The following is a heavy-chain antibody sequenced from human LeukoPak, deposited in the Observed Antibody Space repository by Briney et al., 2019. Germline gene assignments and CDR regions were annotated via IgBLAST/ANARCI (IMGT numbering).Heavy chain of an antibody. Sequence: SETLSLICSVSGGSINSYWWSWIRQPAGKGLEFIGRIYTTGRTNYNPSLKSRVSMSDDTSKNKFSLELRSVTAADTAVYFCARAGYTISSYRFDYWGPGALVTVSP. J-gene: IGHJ4*02. D-gene: IGHD3-16*02. CDR2: IYTTGRT. CDR3: ARAGYTISSYRFDY. V-gene: IGHV4-4*07. CDR1: GGSINSYW.